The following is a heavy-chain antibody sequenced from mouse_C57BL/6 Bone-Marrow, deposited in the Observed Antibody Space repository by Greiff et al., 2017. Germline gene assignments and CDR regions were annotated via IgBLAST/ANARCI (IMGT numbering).Heavy chain of an antibody. V-gene: IGHV5-9-1*02. Sequence: DVQLVESGEGLVKPGGSLKLSCAASGFTFSSYAMSWVRQTPEKRLEWVAYISSGGDYIYYADTVKGRFTISRDNARNTLYLQMSSLKSEDTAMYYCTRDCYDGPCWYFDVWGTGTTVTVSS. CDR2: ISSGGDYI. J-gene: IGHJ1*03. CDR3: TRDCYDGPCWYFDV. D-gene: IGHD2-12*01. CDR1: GFTFSSYA.